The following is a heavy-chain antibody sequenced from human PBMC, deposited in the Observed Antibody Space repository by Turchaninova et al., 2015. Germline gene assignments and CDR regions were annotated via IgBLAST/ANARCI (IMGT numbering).Heavy chain of an antibody. CDR2: VYSSGST. Sequence: QVQXXXPGPVRPSEXLSLXXPSXXXSIPRNNYYWAWSRQPPGKGLEWIGSVYSSGSTYYNPSLKTRVTISVDTSKKQFSLSLSSVTAADTAIYYCATTGFGSNWISDFHHWGQGTLVTVFS. V-gene: IGHV4-39*01. J-gene: IGHJ1*01. D-gene: IGHD1-1*01. CDR3: ATTGFGSNWISDFHH. CDR1: XXSIPRNNYY.